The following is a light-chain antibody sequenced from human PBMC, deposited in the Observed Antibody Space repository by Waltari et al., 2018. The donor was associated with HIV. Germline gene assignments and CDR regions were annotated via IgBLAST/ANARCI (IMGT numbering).Light chain of an antibody. CDR3: QSYDNSLSGWV. CDR2: ATD. V-gene: IGLV1-40*01. CDR1: DSNIGAGYD. J-gene: IGLJ3*02. Sequence: QSVLTQPPSVSGAPGQRVTVSCTGSDSNIGAGYDVHSYQQPLGTAPKLLIFATDTRPSGVPDRFSGSKSGTSASLAITGLQAEDEADYYCQSYDNSLSGWVFGGGTKLTV.